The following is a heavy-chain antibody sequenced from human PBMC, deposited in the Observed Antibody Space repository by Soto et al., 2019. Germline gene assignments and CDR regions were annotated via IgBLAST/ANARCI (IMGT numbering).Heavy chain of an antibody. CDR1: GFTFSNYA. D-gene: IGHD4-17*01. J-gene: IGHJ4*02. CDR3: ARERSLSSSPSFDY. CDR2: ISYDGSNK. V-gene: IGHV3-30-3*01. Sequence: QVQLVESGGGVVQPGRSLRLSCAASGFTFSNYAMHWVRQAPGKGLEWVAVISYDGSNKYYADSVKGRFTISRDNSKNTVYLQMNSLRAEDPAVYYCARERSLSSSPSFDYWGQGTLVTVSS.